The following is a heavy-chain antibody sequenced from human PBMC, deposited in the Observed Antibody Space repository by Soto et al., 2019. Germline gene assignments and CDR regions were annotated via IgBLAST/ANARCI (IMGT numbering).Heavy chain of an antibody. CDR1: GFTFNSYW. D-gene: IGHD3-16*01. Sequence: PGGSLRLSCAASGFTFNSYWMHWVRQAPGKGLVWVSRLNSDGSSKYYGDSMKGRFTISRDNAENTVYLQMNSLRDEDTAVYFWARGLKNYYAMDVWGQGTTVTVSS. CDR2: LNSDGSSK. J-gene: IGHJ6*02. V-gene: IGHV3-74*01. CDR3: ARGLKNYYAMDV.